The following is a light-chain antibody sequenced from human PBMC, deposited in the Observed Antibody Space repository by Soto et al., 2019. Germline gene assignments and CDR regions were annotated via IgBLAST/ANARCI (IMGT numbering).Light chain of an antibody. J-gene: IGKJ2*01. Sequence: EIVLTQSPGTLSLSPGDRATLSCRASQSVHAGYLAWYQQKPGQAPRLLISGASIRASGIPDRFSGSESGTDFTLTISSLEPEDFDVYSCQQYGSSLYTFGQGTKLVIK. CDR3: QQYGSSLYT. V-gene: IGKV3-20*01. CDR1: QSVHAGY. CDR2: GAS.